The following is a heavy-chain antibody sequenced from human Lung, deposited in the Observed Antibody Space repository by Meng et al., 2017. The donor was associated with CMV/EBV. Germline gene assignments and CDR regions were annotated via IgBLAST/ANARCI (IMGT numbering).Heavy chain of an antibody. CDR3: ARMGARGGNSLIDY. Sequence: SXTLSLXCSVSGYSIGSGYFWGWIRQPPGKGLEWVGSIYHSGSTYHNPSLKSRVTISADSPRNQFSLKLISVTAADTAAYYCARMGARGGNSLIDYWGQG. CDR2: IYHSGST. V-gene: IGHV4-38-2*02. J-gene: IGHJ4*02. CDR1: GYSIGSGYF. D-gene: IGHD4-23*01.